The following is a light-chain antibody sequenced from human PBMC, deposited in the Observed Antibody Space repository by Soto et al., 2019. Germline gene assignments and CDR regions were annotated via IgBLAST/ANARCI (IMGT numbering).Light chain of an antibody. CDR1: QSVLYNSNNKNY. J-gene: IGKJ3*01. V-gene: IGKV4-1*01. CDR3: QQYYSTPLA. CDR2: WAS. Sequence: DIVMTQSPDSLAVSLGERATINCKSSQSVLYNSNNKNYLAWYQQKPGQPPKLLIYWASTREPGVPDRFSGSGSGTDFTLTISSLQAEDVAVYYCQQYYSTPLAFGPGTKVDIK.